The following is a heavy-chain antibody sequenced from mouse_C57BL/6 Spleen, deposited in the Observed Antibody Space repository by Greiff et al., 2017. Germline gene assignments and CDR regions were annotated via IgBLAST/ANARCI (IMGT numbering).Heavy chain of an antibody. V-gene: IGHV1-82*01. Sequence: HVQLPPPRPELVMPGASVKISCKASGYAFTSSWMNLVKQRPGQGLVWIGRIDPSDGDTNYNGKFKGKATLTADKSSSTAYMQLSSLTSEDSAVYFCAREDYYSNYGFAYWGQGTLVTVSA. D-gene: IGHD2-5*01. CDR1: GYAFTSSW. J-gene: IGHJ3*01. CDR2: IDPSDGDT. CDR3: AREDYYSNYGFAY.